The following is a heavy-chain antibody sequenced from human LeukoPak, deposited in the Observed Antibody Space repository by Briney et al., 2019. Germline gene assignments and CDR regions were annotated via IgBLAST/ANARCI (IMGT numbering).Heavy chain of an antibody. CDR2: ISAYNGNT. J-gene: IGHJ5*02. V-gene: IGHV1-18*01. CDR1: GYTFTSYG. CDR3: AREGTHHNIWYHWFDP. D-gene: IGHD6-13*01. Sequence: ASVKVSCKASGYTFTSYGISWVRQAPGQGLEWMGWISAYNGNTNYAQKLQGRVTMTTDTSTSTAYMELRSLRSDDTAVYYCAREGTHHNIWYHWFDPWGQGTVVTVSS.